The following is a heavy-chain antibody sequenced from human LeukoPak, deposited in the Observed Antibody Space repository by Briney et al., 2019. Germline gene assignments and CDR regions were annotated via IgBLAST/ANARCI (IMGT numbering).Heavy chain of an antibody. CDR3: AGVQGIYSESTCYVNSAGV. CDR2: ISSGGSTI. CDR1: GFTFRSYS. J-gene: IGHJ6*04. Sequence: GGSLRLSCAASGFTFRSYSMNWVRQAPGKGLDWVSYISSGGSTIYYADSLKGRFTISRDNARNSLFLQMDGLREVDPAIYYCAGVQGIYSESTCYVNSAGVWGKGTTVRVSS. V-gene: IGHV3-48*02. D-gene: IGHD2-2*01.